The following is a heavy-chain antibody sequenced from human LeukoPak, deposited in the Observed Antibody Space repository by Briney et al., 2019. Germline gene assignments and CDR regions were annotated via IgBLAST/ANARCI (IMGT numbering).Heavy chain of an antibody. CDR1: GFSFNVHY. D-gene: IGHD3-10*01. Sequence: GGSLRLSCAASGFSFNVHYMAWIRQAPGKGLQWVAYTSSGGQTTYYADSVRGRFTISRDNGRGSLYLEMNSLRVDDTDVYYCARDQGVNSGWFDSWGQGTLVTV. J-gene: IGHJ5*01. CDR2: TSSGGQTT. CDR3: ARDQGVNSGWFDS. V-gene: IGHV3-11*04.